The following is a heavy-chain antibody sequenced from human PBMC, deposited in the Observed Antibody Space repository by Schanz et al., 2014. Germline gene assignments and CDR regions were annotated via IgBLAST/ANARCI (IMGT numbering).Heavy chain of an antibody. V-gene: IGHV3-23*01. D-gene: IGHD3-9*01. Sequence: VQLLQSGGALVQPGGSLRLSCSASGFTFSTYAMNWVRLVPGKGLECVSGISGGGGSAYYADSVKGRFTISRDNSKNTLFLQMNSLRAEDTAVYYCAKDHAGSDILTALGNWGQGTLVTVSS. CDR3: AKDHAGSDILTALGN. CDR1: GFTFSTYA. J-gene: IGHJ4*02. CDR2: ISGGGGSA.